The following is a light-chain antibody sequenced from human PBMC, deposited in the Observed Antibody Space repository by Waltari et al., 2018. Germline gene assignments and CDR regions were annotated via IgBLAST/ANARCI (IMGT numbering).Light chain of an antibody. J-gene: IGLJ3*02. Sequence: QTVVTQEPSFSVSPGGTVTLTCAFSSGSVSTSFSPVWYQQTPGQAPRTLIYSTNTRSSGVPDRFSGSILGSKAALTITGAQADDESDYYCVLYLPSGIWVFGGGTKLTVL. CDR1: SGSVSTSFS. V-gene: IGLV8-61*01. CDR3: VLYLPSGIWV. CDR2: STN.